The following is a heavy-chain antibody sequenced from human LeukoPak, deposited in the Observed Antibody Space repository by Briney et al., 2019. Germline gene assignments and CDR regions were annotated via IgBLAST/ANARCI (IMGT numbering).Heavy chain of an antibody. CDR2: ISSNGGST. V-gene: IGHV3-64*01. Sequence: PGGSLRLSCAASGFTFSSYAMHWVRQAPGKGLEYVSAISSNGGSTYYANSVKGRFTISRDNSKNTLYLQMGSLRAEDMAVYYCARDHGFWGQGTLVTVSS. J-gene: IGHJ4*02. CDR1: GFTFSSYA. CDR3: ARDHGF.